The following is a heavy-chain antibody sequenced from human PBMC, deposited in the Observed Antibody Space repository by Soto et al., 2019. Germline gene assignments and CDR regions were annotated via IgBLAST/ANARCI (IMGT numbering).Heavy chain of an antibody. D-gene: IGHD2-21*02. CDR2: IYWDDDK. CDR3: IQSRCGGDCLQSYASHYYYGMDV. Sequence: QITLKESGPTLVKPTQTLTLTCTFSGFSLSTSGVGVGWIRQPPGKALEWLALIYWDDDKRYSPSLRSRLTIRKDTSENQLILTMTNMDPVGPATHHLIQSRCGGDCLQSYASHYYYGMDVWGQGTTVTVSS. J-gene: IGHJ6*02. CDR1: GFSLSTSGVG. V-gene: IGHV2-5*02.